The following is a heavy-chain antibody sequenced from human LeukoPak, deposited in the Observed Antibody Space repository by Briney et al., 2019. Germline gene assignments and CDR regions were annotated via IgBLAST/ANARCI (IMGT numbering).Heavy chain of an antibody. J-gene: IGHJ6*03. CDR2: TYYRSKWYN. CDR3: AREGLVTGTFNYYYYMDV. V-gene: IGHV6-1*01. D-gene: IGHD1-7*01. Sequence: KPSQTLSLTCAISGDSVSSNSAAWNWIRQSPSRGLEWLGRTYYRSKWYNDYAVSVKSQITINPDTSKNQFSLQLNSVTPEDTAVYYCAREGLVTGTFNYYYYMDVWGKGTTVTVSS. CDR1: GDSVSSNSAA.